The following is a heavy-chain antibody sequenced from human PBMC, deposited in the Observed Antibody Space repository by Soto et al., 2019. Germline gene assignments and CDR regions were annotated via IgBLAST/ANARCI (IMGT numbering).Heavy chain of an antibody. CDR1: GYTFTSYY. V-gene: IGHV1-46*01. Sequence: ASVKVSCKASGYTFTSYYMHWVRQAPGQGLEWMGIIKPSDSSTSYAQKFQARVTMTRDTSTSPVYMELSSLRSEDTAVYYCARDNLGPWSYGMDVWGQGTTVTVSS. CDR3: ARDNLGPWSYGMDV. J-gene: IGHJ6*02. CDR2: IKPSDSST. D-gene: IGHD2-8*02.